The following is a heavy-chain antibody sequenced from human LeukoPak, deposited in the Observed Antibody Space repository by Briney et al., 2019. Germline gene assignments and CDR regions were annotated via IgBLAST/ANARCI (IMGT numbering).Heavy chain of an antibody. Sequence: SETLSLTCTASGGSVNSGSYYWNWTRQPPGKGLEWIGYIYYSGSTNYNPSLKSRVTISVDTSKNQFSLKLSSVTAADTAVYYCARSDYHNSGSHTVFDAFDIWGQGTRVTASS. J-gene: IGHJ3*02. CDR1: GGSVNSGSYY. CDR2: IYYSGST. D-gene: IGHD3-10*01. CDR3: ARSDYHNSGSHTVFDAFDI. V-gene: IGHV4-61*01.